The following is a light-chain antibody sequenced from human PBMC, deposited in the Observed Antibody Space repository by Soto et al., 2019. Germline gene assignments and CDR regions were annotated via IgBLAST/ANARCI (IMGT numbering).Light chain of an antibody. Sequence: EIPVTLSTYSLSASVGDRVTITCRASQSINSYLNWYQQEPGKAPKFLIYAASSLQSGVPSRFSGSGSGTDFTLTISSLQPEECATYYCQQSYSTPITFGQGTRLEIK. J-gene: IGKJ5*01. CDR1: QSINSY. CDR2: AAS. V-gene: IGKV1-39*01. CDR3: QQSYSTPIT.